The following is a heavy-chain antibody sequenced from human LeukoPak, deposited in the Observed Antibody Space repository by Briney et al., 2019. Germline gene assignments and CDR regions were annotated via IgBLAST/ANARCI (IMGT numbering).Heavy chain of an antibody. CDR1: GFTFDDYA. V-gene: IGHV3-9*01. J-gene: IGHJ4*02. CDR2: ISWNSGNI. Sequence: GGSLRLSCAASGFTFDDYAMHWVRQAPGKGLEWVSGISWNSGNIGYADSVKGRFTISRDNAKNSLYLQMNSLRAEDTALYYCAGRSGTFDYWGQGTLVTVSS. D-gene: IGHD1-26*01. CDR3: AGRSGTFDY.